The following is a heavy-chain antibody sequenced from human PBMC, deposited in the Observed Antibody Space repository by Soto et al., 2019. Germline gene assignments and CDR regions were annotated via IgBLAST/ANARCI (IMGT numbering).Heavy chain of an antibody. Sequence: EVQLVESGGGLVKPGGSLRLSCAASGFTFSSYSMTWVRQAPGKGLEWVSSITSSSGYIYYVDSVKGRFTISRDNAKNSLYLQMNSLRAEDTAVYYCARDWGTGFDYWGQGTLVTVSS. V-gene: IGHV3-21*01. CDR2: ITSSSGYI. J-gene: IGHJ4*02. CDR3: ARDWGTGFDY. CDR1: GFTFSSYS. D-gene: IGHD3-10*01.